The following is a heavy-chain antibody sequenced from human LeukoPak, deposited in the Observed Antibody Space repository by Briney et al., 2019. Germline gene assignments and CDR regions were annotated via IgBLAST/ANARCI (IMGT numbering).Heavy chain of an antibody. CDR1: GGSFSGYY. CDR3: ARLNRKYSVVVLLLLAFDI. CDR2: ISHSGST. D-gene: IGHD2-21*01. V-gene: IGHV4-34*01. Sequence: PSETLSLTFAVYGGSFSGYYWSWIRQPPGKGLEWIGEISHSGSTNYNPSLKSRVTISVDTSKNQFSLKLSSVTAADTAVYYCARLNRKYSVVVLLLLAFDIWGQGTMVTVSS. J-gene: IGHJ3*02.